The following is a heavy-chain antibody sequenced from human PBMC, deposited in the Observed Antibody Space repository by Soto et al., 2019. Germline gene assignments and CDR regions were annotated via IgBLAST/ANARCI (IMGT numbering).Heavy chain of an antibody. D-gene: IGHD4-17*01. CDR2: IWYSGTT. CDR1: GGSISNYY. V-gene: IGHV4-59*01. CDR3: ASLPWADYGGVFDP. J-gene: IGHJ5*02. Sequence: QVQLQESGPGLVKPSETLSLTCTVSGGSISNYYWTWIRQPPGKGLEWIGYIWYSGTTNYNPSLKSRVTIDTSKNQFSLKLTSVTAADTAVYYCASLPWADYGGVFDPWGQGTLVTVSS.